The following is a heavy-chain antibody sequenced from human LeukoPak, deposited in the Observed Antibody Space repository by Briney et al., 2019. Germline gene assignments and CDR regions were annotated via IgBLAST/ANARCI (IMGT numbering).Heavy chain of an antibody. CDR1: GFTFKNYA. D-gene: IGHD6-13*01. CDR2: ISGSGGST. CDR3: ANRYSSSCFDY. J-gene: IGHJ4*02. Sequence: GGSLRLSCAASGFTFKNYAMSWVRQAPGKGLEWVSTISGSGGSTYYADSVKGRFTISRDNSKNTLYLQMNSLRAEDTAVYYCANRYSSSCFDYWGQGTLVTVSS. V-gene: IGHV3-23*01.